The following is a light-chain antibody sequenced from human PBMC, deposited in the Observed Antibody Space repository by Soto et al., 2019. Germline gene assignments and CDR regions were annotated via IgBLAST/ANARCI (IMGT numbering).Light chain of an antibody. CDR3: QQFGVSPT. V-gene: IGKV3-20*01. CDR2: GAS. CDR1: QTITPTF. Sequence: EIVLTQSPGTLSLSPGERATLSYRASQTITPTFLTWYQQKPGQAPRLLIYGASSRSTDTPDRFSGSGSWTDFTLTNRKLEPEEFAVYYCQQFGVSPTFGGGTKVDIK. J-gene: IGKJ4*01.